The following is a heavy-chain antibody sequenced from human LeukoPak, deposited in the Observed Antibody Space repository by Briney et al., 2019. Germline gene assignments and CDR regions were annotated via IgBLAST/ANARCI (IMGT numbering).Heavy chain of an antibody. D-gene: IGHD3-3*01. Sequence: PGGSLRLSCAASGFTFSSYGMHWVRQAPGKGLEWVAVISYDGSNKYYADSVKGRFTISRDNSKNTLYLQMNSLRAEDTAVYYCARDPYDFWSGSDYWGQGTLVTVSS. CDR2: ISYDGSNK. CDR1: GFTFSSYG. CDR3: ARDPYDFWSGSDY. V-gene: IGHV3-30*03. J-gene: IGHJ4*02.